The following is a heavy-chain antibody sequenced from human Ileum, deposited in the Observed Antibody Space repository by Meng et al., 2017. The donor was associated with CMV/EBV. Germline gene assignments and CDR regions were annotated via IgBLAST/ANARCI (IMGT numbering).Heavy chain of an antibody. D-gene: IGHD6-19*01. V-gene: IGHV4-39*07. CDR1: GGSISSSRYY. Sequence: SETLSLTCTVSGGSISSSRYYWGWIRQPPGKGLEWIGSVFYSGSTNYNPSLKSRVTISVDTSKNQFSLNLGSVTAADTAVYYCARVRVHSSGWRPFDYWGRGTLVTVSS. CDR2: VFYSGST. CDR3: ARVRVHSSGWRPFDY. J-gene: IGHJ4*02.